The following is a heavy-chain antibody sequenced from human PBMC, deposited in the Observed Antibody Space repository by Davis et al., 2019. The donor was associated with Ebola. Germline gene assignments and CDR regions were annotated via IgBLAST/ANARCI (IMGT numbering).Heavy chain of an antibody. J-gene: IGHJ5*01. CDR1: GGSSSDYF. Sequence: SETLSLTCAVYGGSSSDYFWSWICQPPEKGLEWIGEISHHNGDTNYNPSLRSRVAISVDSSKNQISLKINSVTAADTATYYCARTTKTNIEDSGLGYNSFDSWGQGVLVSVSS. CDR2: ISHHNGDT. CDR3: ARTTKTNIEDSGLGYNSFDS. D-gene: IGHD4-17*01. V-gene: IGHV4-34*01.